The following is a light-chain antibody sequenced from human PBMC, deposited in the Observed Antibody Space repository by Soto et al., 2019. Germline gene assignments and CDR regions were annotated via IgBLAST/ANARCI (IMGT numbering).Light chain of an antibody. CDR2: DAS. Sequence: EIVLPQSPATLSLSPGERATLSCRASQSVSSYLAWYQQKPGQAPRLLIYDASNRATGIPARFSGSGSGTAFTLTISSLEPEDFAVYYCEQRSNWTPITFGQGTRLESK. CDR3: EQRSNWTPIT. V-gene: IGKV3-11*01. CDR1: QSVSSY. J-gene: IGKJ5*01.